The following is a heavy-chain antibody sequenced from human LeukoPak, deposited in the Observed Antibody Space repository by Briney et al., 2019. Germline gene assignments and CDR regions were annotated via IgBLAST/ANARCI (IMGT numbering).Heavy chain of an antibody. Sequence: GGSLRLSCAASGFTFSSYNMNWVRQAPGKGLEWVSFISSSSDYIYYEDSLKGRFTISRDNAKNSVYLQMNSLRADDTAVYYCASGGTYVLDYWGQGTLVTVSA. CDR3: ASGGTYVLDY. CDR1: GFTFSSYN. J-gene: IGHJ4*02. V-gene: IGHV3-21*01. D-gene: IGHD3-16*01. CDR2: ISSSSDYI.